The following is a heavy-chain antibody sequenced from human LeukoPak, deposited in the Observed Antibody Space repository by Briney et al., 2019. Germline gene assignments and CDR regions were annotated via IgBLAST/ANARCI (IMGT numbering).Heavy chain of an antibody. CDR3: ARGRYDWRYCSSTSCYAYFDY. CDR2: IIPIFGTA. Sequence: GASVKVSCKASGGTFSSYAISWVRQAPGQGLEWMGGIIPIFGTANYAQKFQGRVTITTDESTSTAYMELSSLRSEDTAVYYCARGRYDWRYCSSTSCYAYFDYWGQGTLVTVSS. CDR1: GGTFSSYA. V-gene: IGHV1-69*05. J-gene: IGHJ4*02. D-gene: IGHD2-2*01.